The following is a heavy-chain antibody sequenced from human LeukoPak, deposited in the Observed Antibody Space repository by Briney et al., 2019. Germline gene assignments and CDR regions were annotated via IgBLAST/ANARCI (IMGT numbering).Heavy chain of an antibody. CDR3: ARDTRHRYCSSSSCYRGWFDP. D-gene: IGHD2-2*01. J-gene: IGHJ5*02. V-gene: IGHV1-69*01. CDR1: GGTFSSYA. CDR2: IIPIFGIA. Sequence: GASVKVSCKASGGTFSSYAISWVRQASGQGLEWMGGIIPIFGIANYAQKFQGRVTITADESTSTAYMELSSLRSEDTAVYYCARDTRHRYCSSSSCYRGWFDPWGQGTLVTVSS.